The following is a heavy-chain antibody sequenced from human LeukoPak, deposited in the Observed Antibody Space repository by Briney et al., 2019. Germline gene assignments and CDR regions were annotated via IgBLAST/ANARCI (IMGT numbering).Heavy chain of an antibody. CDR1: GGSISSYY. D-gene: IGHD6-19*01. V-gene: IGHV4-59*08. Sequence: PSETLSLTCTVSGGSISSYYWSWIRQPPGKGLEWIGFIYYSGSTNYNPSLKTRVTISVDTSRNQFSLKLSSVTAADTAVYYCARNENYNSGWYIDYWGKGTLVTVSS. CDR3: ARNENYNSGWYIDY. CDR2: IYYSGST. J-gene: IGHJ4*02.